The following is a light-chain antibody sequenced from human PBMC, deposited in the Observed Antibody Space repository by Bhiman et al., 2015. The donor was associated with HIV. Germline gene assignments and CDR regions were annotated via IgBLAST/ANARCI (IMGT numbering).Light chain of an antibody. CDR3: QSYDRRLSASVV. V-gene: IGLV1-44*01. Sequence: QSALTQPPSMSAAPGQSVSISCSGSSDNIERNQVIWLRQVPGAAPTVLIIFNNRRPSGVPDRFSGSKSGTSASLAITGLQAEDEADYYCQSYDRRLSASVVFGGGTKLTVL. CDR1: SDNIERNQ. J-gene: IGLJ2*01. CDR2: FNN.